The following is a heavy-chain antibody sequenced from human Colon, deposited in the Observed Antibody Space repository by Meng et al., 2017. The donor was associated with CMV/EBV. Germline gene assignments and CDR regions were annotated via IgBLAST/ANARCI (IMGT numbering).Heavy chain of an antibody. CDR3: ARDPAGMVMHNARGYFDS. J-gene: IGHJ4*02. Sequence: SEPLSLTCTVSGDSIRGFYWNWIRQSPGKGLEWIGYVYNSESTNYNPSLKSRVTISGDTSKNQISLRLTSVTAADTAVYFCARDPAGMVMHNARGYFDSWGQGTLVTVSS. V-gene: IGHV4-59*01. CDR1: GDSIRGFY. D-gene: IGHD2-8*01. CDR2: VYNSEST.